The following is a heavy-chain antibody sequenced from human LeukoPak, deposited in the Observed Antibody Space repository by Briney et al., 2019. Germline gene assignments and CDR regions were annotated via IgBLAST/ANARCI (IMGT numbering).Heavy chain of an antibody. J-gene: IGHJ5*02. CDR3: ARVNYYDSSGYRSGWFDP. D-gene: IGHD3-22*01. CDR1: GFIFSDYS. CDR2: LSSSSRYI. Sequence: GGSLRLPCAASGFIFSDYSMNWVRQAPGKGLEWVSSLSSSSRYIYYADSVKGRFTISRDNAKNSLYLQMNSLRAEDTAVYYCARVNYYDSSGYRSGWFDPWGQGTLVTVSS. V-gene: IGHV3-21*04.